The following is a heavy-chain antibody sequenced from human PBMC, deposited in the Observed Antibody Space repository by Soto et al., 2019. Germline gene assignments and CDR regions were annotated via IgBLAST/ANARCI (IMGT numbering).Heavy chain of an antibody. D-gene: IGHD2-21*02. CDR2: INSKSGAT. CDR1: GYRFTGYG. Sequence: GASVKVSCKASGYRFTGYGLHWLRQDPGQGLQWMGWINSKSGATDYAQKFQGRVTMSRAMPTNTAYLDRSGVRSXETAYDRAVYYCAKSNSGGDHYFQDLLAFGGQGTSVTGSS. J-gene: IGHJ6*02. V-gene: IGHV1-2*02. CDR3: VYYCAKSNSGGDHYFQDLLAF.